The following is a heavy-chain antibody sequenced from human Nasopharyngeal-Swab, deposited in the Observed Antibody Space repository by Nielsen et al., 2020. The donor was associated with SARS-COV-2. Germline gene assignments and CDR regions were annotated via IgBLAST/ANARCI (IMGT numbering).Heavy chain of an antibody. V-gene: IGHV1-2*02. D-gene: IGHD1-26*01. CDR2: INPNSGGT. Sequence: ASVNVSCKASGYTFTGYYMHWVRQAPGQGLEWMGWINPNSGGTTYSQKFHGRVTMTRDTSVNTAYMELNSLRSDDTAVYYRARDRRSGTRGGDAFDIWGQGTTVTVSS. CDR3: ARDRRSGTRGGDAFDI. J-gene: IGHJ3*02. CDR1: GYTFTGYY.